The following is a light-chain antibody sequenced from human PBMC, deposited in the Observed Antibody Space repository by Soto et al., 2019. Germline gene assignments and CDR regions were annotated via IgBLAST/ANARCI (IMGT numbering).Light chain of an antibody. CDR1: QDIVTY. V-gene: IGKV1-5*03. J-gene: IGKJ1*01. CDR2: KAS. CDR3: QQYNPYSPWT. Sequence: DIQMTQYPSTVSASVGDSVTISCRASQDIVTYLAWYQQKPGKAPKLLISKASKLESGVPSRFSGSGSGTDFTLTISGLQPDDFATYYCQQYNPYSPWTFGQGTKVEIK.